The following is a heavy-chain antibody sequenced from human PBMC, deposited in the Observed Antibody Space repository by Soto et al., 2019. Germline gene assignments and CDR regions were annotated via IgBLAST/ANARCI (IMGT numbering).Heavy chain of an antibody. CDR2: INHSGST. CDR1: GGSFSGYY. J-gene: IGHJ5*02. CDR3: ARGGCSGGSCYSPDNWFDP. V-gene: IGHV4-34*01. D-gene: IGHD2-15*01. Sequence: SETLSLTCAVYGGSFSGYYWSWIRQPPGKGLEWIGEINHSGSTNYNPSLKSRVTISVDTSKNQFSLKLSSVTAADTAVYYCARGGCSGGSCYSPDNWFDPWGQGTLVTVSS.